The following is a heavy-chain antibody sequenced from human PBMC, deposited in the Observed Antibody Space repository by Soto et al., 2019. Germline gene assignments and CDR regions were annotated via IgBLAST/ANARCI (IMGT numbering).Heavy chain of an antibody. CDR3: ARDLGARIAAAGGRGYYGMDV. J-gene: IGHJ6*02. D-gene: IGHD6-13*01. V-gene: IGHV1-18*04. Sequence: ASVKVSCKASGYTFISYGISWVRQAPGQGLEWMGWISAYNGNTNYAQKLQGRVTMTTDTSTSTAYMELRSLRSDDTAVYYCARDLGARIAAAGGRGYYGMDVWGQGTTVTVSS. CDR2: ISAYNGNT. CDR1: GYTFISYG.